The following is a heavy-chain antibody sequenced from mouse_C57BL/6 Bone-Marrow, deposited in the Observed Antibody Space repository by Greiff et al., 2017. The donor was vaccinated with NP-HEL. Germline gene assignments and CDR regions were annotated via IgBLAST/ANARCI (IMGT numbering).Heavy chain of an antibody. J-gene: IGHJ4*01. D-gene: IGHD2-4*01. CDR2: IYPGSGST. CDR1: GYTFTSYW. Sequence: VKLQQPGAELVKPGASVKMSCKASGYTFTSYWITWVKQRPGQGLEWIGDIYPGSGSTNYNEKFKSKATLTVDTSSSTAYMQLSSLTSEDSAVYYCARRRLRRGYYYAMDYWGQGTSVTVSS. CDR3: ARRRLRRGYYYAMDY. V-gene: IGHV1-55*01.